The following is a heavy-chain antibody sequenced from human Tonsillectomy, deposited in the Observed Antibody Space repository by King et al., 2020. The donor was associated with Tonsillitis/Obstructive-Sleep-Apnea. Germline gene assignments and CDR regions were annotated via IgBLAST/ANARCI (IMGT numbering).Heavy chain of an antibody. CDR1: GFTFEDYA. Sequence: DVQLVESGGGLVQPGRSLRLSCVAYGFTFEDYAMYWVRQAPGKGLEWVAGISWNSGSVAYADSVKGRFTISRDNAKNSLYLEMNSLRPEDTALYYCAKDLIIAVSGTPGDAFDIWGQGTMVTVSS. D-gene: IGHD6-13*01. CDR2: ISWNSGSV. CDR3: AKDLIIAVSGTPGDAFDI. J-gene: IGHJ3*02. V-gene: IGHV3-9*01.